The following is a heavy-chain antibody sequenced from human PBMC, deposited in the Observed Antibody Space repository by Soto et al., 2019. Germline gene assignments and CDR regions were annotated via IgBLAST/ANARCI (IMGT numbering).Heavy chain of an antibody. D-gene: IGHD3-10*01. J-gene: IGHJ6*02. V-gene: IGHV3-33*01. CDR1: GFTFSSYG. Sequence: QVQLVESGGGVVQPGRSLRLSCAASGFTFSSYGMHWVRQAPGKGLEGVAVIWYDGSNKYYADSVKGRFTISRDNSKNRLYLQMNSLRAEDTAVYYCARGGGYYGMDFWGQGTTVTVSS. CDR2: IWYDGSNK. CDR3: ARGGGYYGMDF.